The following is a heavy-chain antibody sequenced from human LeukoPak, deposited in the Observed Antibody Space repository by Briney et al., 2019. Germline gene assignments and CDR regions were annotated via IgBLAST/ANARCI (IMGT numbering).Heavy chain of an antibody. J-gene: IGHJ4*02. CDR2: ISSSGSTI. Sequence: GGSLRLSCAASGFTFSSYEMNWVRQAPGKGLEWVSYISSSGSTIYYAASVKGRFTISRDNAKNTLYLQMNSLRAEDTALYYCATGKDDSGSYYRPIDYWGRGTLVTVSS. V-gene: IGHV3-48*03. CDR1: GFTFSSYE. D-gene: IGHD3-10*01. CDR3: ATGKDDSGSYYRPIDY.